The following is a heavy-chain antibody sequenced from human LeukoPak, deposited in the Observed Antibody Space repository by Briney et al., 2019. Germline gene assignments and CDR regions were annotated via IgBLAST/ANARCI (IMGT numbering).Heavy chain of an antibody. CDR1: GFSFSTYA. V-gene: IGHV3-30*01. D-gene: IGHD5-12*01. J-gene: IGHJ4*02. Sequence: GRSLRLSCAASGFSFSTYAMHWVRQAPGKGLEWVAIISYDGSNNYYADSVKGRFTISRDNSKNKLYLQMNTLTAEDTAVYYCARTLYAGYEPFDCWGQGTLVTVSS. CDR3: ARTLYAGYEPFDC. CDR2: ISYDGSNN.